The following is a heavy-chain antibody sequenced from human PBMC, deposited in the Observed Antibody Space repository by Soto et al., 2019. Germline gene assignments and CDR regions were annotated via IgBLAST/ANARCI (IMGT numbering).Heavy chain of an antibody. J-gene: IGHJ4*02. Sequence: SETLSLTCTVSAGSISSYFWTWIRQPPGKGLEWIGSIYYSGTTNYNPSLKSRVTISLDTSKNQFSLTLIFLTAADTAVYYCAGLYQTGDWYDATDSWGQGTLVTVSS. V-gene: IGHV4-59*08. CDR1: AGSISSYF. CDR3: AGLYQTGDWYDATDS. D-gene: IGHD1-1*01. CDR2: IYYSGTT.